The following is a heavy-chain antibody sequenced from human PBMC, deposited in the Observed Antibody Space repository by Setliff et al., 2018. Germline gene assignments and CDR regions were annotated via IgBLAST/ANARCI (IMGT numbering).Heavy chain of an antibody. V-gene: IGHV1-2*04. CDR2: MNPNSGGT. Sequence: ASVKVSCKASGYTFTSYDINWVRQATGQGLEWMGWMNPNSGGTNYAQKFQGWVTMTRDTSISTAYMELSSLRSEDTAVYYCARDTYIGDFWSGYYIQGRFDPWGQGTLVTVS. J-gene: IGHJ5*02. CDR3: ARDTYIGDFWSGYYIQGRFDP. CDR1: GYTFTSYD. D-gene: IGHD3-3*01.